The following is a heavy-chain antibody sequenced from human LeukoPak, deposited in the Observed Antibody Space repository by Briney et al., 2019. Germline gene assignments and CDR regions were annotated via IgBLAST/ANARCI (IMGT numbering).Heavy chain of an antibody. D-gene: IGHD3-10*01. J-gene: IGHJ4*02. CDR3: SLITMARGVINFDY. Sequence: PGGSLRLSCTASGFTFGDYAMSWVRQAPGKGLEWVGFIRSKAYGGTTEYAASVKGKFTISRDDSKSIAYLQMNSLKTEDTAVYYCSLITMARGVINFDYWGQGTLVTVSS. CDR2: IRSKAYGGTT. CDR1: GFTFGDYA. V-gene: IGHV3-49*04.